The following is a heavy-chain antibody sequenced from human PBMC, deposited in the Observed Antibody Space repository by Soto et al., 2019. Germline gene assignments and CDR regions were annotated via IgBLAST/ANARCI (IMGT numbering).Heavy chain of an antibody. V-gene: IGHV4-59*01. Sequence: QVQLQESGPGLVKPSETLSLTCTVSGGSISSYYWSWIRQPPGKGLEWIGYIYYSGSTNYNPSLKSRVTISVDTSKNQFSLKLSSVTAADTAVYYCARVDDSSGYFANYLGQGTLVTVSS. CDR2: IYYSGST. CDR1: GGSISSYY. CDR3: ARVDDSSGYFANY. J-gene: IGHJ4*02. D-gene: IGHD3-22*01.